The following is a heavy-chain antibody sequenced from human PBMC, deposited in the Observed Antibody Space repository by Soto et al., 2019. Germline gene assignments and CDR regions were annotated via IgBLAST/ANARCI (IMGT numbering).Heavy chain of an antibody. V-gene: IGHV1-18*01. J-gene: IGHJ4*02. D-gene: IGHD3-22*01. CDR1: GYTLTSYG. CDR2: ISAYNGNT. Sequence: QVQLVQSGAEVKKPGASVKVSCKASGYTLTSYGISWVRQAPGQGLEWMGWISAYNGNTNYAQKLQGRVTMTTDTSTSTAYMELRSLRSDDTAVYYCARVLVYYYDSSGYSYFDYWGQGTLVTVSS. CDR3: ARVLVYYYDSSGYSYFDY.